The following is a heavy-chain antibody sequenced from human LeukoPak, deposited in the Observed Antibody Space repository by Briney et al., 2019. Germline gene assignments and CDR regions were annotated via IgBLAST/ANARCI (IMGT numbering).Heavy chain of an antibody. Sequence: GGSLRLSCAASGFSFYTYSMDWVRQARGKGLEWVSYISSSTTTMLYADSVKGRFTISRDNAKNSLYLQMDSLRAEDTAVYYCARGRHYYDSSVNRGADYWGQGTLVTVSS. J-gene: IGHJ4*02. CDR3: ARGRHYYDSSVNRGADY. D-gene: IGHD3-22*01. CDR2: ISSSTTTM. V-gene: IGHV3-48*01. CDR1: GFSFYTYS.